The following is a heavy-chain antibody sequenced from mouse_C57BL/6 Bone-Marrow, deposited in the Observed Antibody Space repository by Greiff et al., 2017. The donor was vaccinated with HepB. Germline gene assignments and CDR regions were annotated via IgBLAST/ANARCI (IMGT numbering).Heavy chain of an antibody. V-gene: IGHV1-80*01. Sequence: QVQLQQSGAELVKPGASVKISCKASGYAFSSYWMNWVKQRPGKGLEWIGQIYPGDGDTNYNGKFKGKATLTADKSSSTAYMQLSSLTSEDSAVYFCARAYYYGSSYRFAYWGQGTLVTVSA. CDR2: IYPGDGDT. D-gene: IGHD1-1*01. CDR1: GYAFSSYW. CDR3: ARAYYYGSSYRFAY. J-gene: IGHJ3*01.